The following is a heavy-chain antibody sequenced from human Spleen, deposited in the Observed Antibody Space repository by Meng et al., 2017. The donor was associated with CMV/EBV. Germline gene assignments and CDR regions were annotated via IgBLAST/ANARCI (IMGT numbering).Heavy chain of an antibody. CDR3: ARVAGDYYYGMDV. CDR2: INPNSGGI. J-gene: IGHJ6*02. Sequence: ASVKVSCKASGYNFTGYYMHWVRQAPGQGLEWMGWINPNSGGINYAQKFQGRVTMTRDTSISTAYMELSRLKSDDTAVYYCARVAGDYYYGMDVWGQGTTVTVSS. V-gene: IGHV1-2*02. CDR1: GYNFTGYY.